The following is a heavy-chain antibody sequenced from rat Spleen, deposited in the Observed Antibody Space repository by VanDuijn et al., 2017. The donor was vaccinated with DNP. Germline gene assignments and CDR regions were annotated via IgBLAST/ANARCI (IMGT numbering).Heavy chain of an antibody. CDR1: GFSLTSYS. J-gene: IGHJ4*01. CDR3: TRAPYGSWALDA. V-gene: IGHV2-15*01. D-gene: IGHD1-3*01. CDR2: MWFDGST. Sequence: QVQLMESGPGLVQPSQTLSLTCTVSGFSLTSYSVNWIRQPPGKGLEWIGAMWFDGSTDYNSALKSRLSISRDTSKSQVFLQMNSLQTEETAIYFCTRAPYGSWALDAWGQGTSVTVSS.